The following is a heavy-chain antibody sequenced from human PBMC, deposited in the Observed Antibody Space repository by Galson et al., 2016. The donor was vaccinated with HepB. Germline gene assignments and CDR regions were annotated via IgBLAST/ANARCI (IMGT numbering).Heavy chain of an antibody. CDR3: ARDRVVGKNDAPDI. D-gene: IGHD2-15*01. CDR1: GFMSSDYW. J-gene: IGHJ6*02. Sequence: SLRLSCAASGFMSSDYWMHWVRQVPGKGLMWVSRINGDGSGTNSADSVRGRFTISRDNVKNTLHLQMNSLRVEDTAVYYCARDRVVGKNDAPDIWGQGTTVTVSS. CDR2: INGDGSGT. V-gene: IGHV3-74*01.